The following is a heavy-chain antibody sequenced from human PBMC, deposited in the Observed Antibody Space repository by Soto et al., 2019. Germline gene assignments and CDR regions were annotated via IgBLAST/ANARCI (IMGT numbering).Heavy chain of an antibody. V-gene: IGHV3-11*01. D-gene: IGHD4-17*01. CDR2: ISSSGSTI. J-gene: IGHJ4*02. CDR1: GFAFSDPY. CDR3: ARGGASVTTPFDD. Sequence: QVQLVESGGGLVKPGGSLRLSCAASGFAFSDPYMSWIRQAPGKGLEWISYISSSGSTIYYADSVKGRFTISRDNAKKSLYLQMDSLTADDTAVYYCARGGASVTTPFDDWGQGTKVTVSS.